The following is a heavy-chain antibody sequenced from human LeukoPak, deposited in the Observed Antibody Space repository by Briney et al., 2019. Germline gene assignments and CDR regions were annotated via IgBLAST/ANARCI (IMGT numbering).Heavy chain of an antibody. CDR1: GGSFSSYY. CDR2: AYYSGST. V-gene: IGHV4-59*01. J-gene: IGHJ5*02. Sequence: SETLSLTCNVSGGSFSSYYWTWIRQPPGKGLEWIGNAYYSGSTNYKSSLKSRVSISVDRSKNQFSLELRSVTPADTAVYYCARVVEFRVLSFDPWGQGTLVTVSS. CDR3: ARVVEFRVLSFDP. D-gene: IGHD3-10*01.